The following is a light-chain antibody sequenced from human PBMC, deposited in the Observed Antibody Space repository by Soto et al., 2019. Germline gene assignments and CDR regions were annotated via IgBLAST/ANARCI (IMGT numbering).Light chain of an antibody. CDR2: ATS. V-gene: IGKV1-39*01. CDR1: QNIKSY. Sequence: DIQMTQSPSSLSASVGDSVTITCRPSQNIKSYLNWYQQRPGEAPKFLIYATSTLQSGVPSRFXGSGSGTEFALTISNLQPEDVATYYCQQSFSLPRTFGPGTKV. J-gene: IGKJ3*01. CDR3: QQSFSLPRT.